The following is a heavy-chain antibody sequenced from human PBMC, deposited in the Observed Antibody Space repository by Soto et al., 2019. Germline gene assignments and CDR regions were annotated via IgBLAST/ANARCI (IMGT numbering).Heavy chain of an antibody. CDR3: ARGPSGDKIDY. V-gene: IGHV4-30-4*01. J-gene: IGHJ4*02. CDR2: IYDGGTT. D-gene: IGHD7-27*01. CDR1: GGSISSAAYC. Sequence: SETQSLTCTVSGGSISSAAYCWSWIRQSPDKGLEWIGHIYDGGTTYSSPSLKGRVTISADTSETQFSLKLSSVSAADTAVYYCARGPSGDKIDYWGQGIQVTV.